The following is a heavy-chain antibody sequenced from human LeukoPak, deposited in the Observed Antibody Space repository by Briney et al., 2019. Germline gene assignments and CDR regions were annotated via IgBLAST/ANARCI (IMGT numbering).Heavy chain of an antibody. CDR3: ARSHALTRIDY. V-gene: IGHV1-46*01. CDR1: GYTFTGYY. Sequence: ASVKVSCKASGYTFTGYYMHWVRQAPGQGLEWMGIINPSGGSTSYAQKFQGRVTMTRDTSTSTVYMELSSLRSEDTAVYYCARSHALTRIDYWGQGTLVTVSS. CDR2: INPSGGST. J-gene: IGHJ4*02.